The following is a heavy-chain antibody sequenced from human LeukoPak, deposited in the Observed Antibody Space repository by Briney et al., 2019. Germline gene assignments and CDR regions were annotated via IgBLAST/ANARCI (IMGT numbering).Heavy chain of an antibody. J-gene: IGHJ4*02. Sequence: SETLSLTCSVSGGSIGSYHWSWLRQPPGKGLEWIGYIHYTWNTKYNSSLKSRVTISVDTSKNQFSLKLSSVTAADTAVYYCARGSEYPLDYWGQGTLVTVSS. D-gene: IGHD2-2*01. CDR2: IHYTWNT. V-gene: IGHV4-59*01. CDR3: ARGSEYPLDY. CDR1: GGSIGSYH.